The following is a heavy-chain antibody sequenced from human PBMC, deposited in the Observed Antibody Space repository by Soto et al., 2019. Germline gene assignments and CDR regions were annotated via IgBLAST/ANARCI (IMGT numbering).Heavy chain of an antibody. Sequence: PGEALKISSKGSGYSFTSYWISWVRQMPGKGLEKIGRIDPSDYYTNYSPTFQGNVNISADKSISTAKLQWNRLKATDNDKYYRARWQSSGWITTYCFGYWGQGTLVTVSS. CDR2: IDPSDYYT. V-gene: IGHV5-10-1*01. D-gene: IGHD6-19*01. J-gene: IGHJ4*02. CDR3: ARWQSSGWITTYCFGY. CDR1: GYSFTSYW.